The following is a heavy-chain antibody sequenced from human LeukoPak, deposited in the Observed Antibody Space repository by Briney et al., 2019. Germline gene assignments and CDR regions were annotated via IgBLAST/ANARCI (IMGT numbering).Heavy chain of an antibody. CDR3: AKRRDSSGYYYFDY. D-gene: IGHD3-22*01. Sequence: GGSLRLSCAASGFTFSSYAMSWVRQAPGKGLEGVSGISGSGGTTFYADSVKGRFTTSRDNSKNTLYLQMNSLRAEDTAVYCCAKRRDSSGYYYFDYWGQGTLVTVSS. CDR2: ISGSGGTT. CDR1: GFTFSSYA. V-gene: IGHV3-23*01. J-gene: IGHJ4*02.